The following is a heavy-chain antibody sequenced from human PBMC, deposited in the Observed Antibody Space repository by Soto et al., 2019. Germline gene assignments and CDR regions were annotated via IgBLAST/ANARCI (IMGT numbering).Heavy chain of an antibody. Sequence: QVQLVQSGAEVKKPGSSVKVSCRASGGTFRSYAISLVRQAPGQGLERMGGIIPNFGRANYAQKFQGRVTITADEATSTAYMELSSLRSEDTAVYYCASWVDDYGDFNWGQGTLVTVSS. CDR2: IIPNFGRA. CDR1: GGTFRSYA. D-gene: IGHD4-17*01. CDR3: ASWVDDYGDFN. J-gene: IGHJ4*02. V-gene: IGHV1-69*12.